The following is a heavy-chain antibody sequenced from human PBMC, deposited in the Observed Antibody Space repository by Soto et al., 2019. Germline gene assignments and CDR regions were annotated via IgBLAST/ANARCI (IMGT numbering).Heavy chain of an antibody. V-gene: IGHV1-18*01. J-gene: IGHJ3*02. CDR3: ARDSLRYGSGGSCGDAFDI. D-gene: IGHD2-15*01. Sequence: QVQLVQSGAEVKKPGASVKVSCKASGYTFTSYGISWVRQAPGQGLEWMGWISAYNGNTNYAQKLQGRVTMTTDTSTSTAYMELRSLRSDDTAVYYCARDSLRYGSGGSCGDAFDIWGQGTMVTVSS. CDR2: ISAYNGNT. CDR1: GYTFTSYG.